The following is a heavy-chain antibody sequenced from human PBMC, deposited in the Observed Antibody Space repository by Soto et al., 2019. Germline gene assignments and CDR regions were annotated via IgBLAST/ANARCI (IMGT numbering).Heavy chain of an antibody. CDR2: IIPIFGTA. V-gene: IGHV1-69*13. Sequence: SVKVSCKASGGTFSSYAISWVRQAPGQGLEWMGGIIPIFGTANYAQKFQGRVTITADESTSTAYMELSSLRSEDTAVYYCAKDRGFIDPFDYWGQGALVTVSS. J-gene: IGHJ4*02. CDR3: AKDRGFIDPFDY. D-gene: IGHD3-16*02. CDR1: GGTFSSYA.